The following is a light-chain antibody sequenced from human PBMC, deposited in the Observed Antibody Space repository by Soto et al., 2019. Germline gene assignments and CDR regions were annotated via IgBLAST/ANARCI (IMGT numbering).Light chain of an antibody. CDR2: GAS. J-gene: IGKJ2*01. CDR3: KQFNSTIS. Sequence: DVRMTQSPSSLSASVGDTITITCRASQTITTYLNWFQQKPGESPRLLIYGASTLHDGVPSRFSGSGSGTVFTPPNSGLQHEVFPTSHCKQFNSTISLGGGT. CDR1: QTITTY. V-gene: IGKV1-39*01.